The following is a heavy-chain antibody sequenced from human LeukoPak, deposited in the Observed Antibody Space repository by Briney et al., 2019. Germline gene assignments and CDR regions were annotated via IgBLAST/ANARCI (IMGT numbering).Heavy chain of an antibody. D-gene: IGHD3-9*01. CDR1: GGTFSSYA. V-gene: IGHV1-69*04. Sequence: ASVKVSCKASGGTFSSYAISWVRQAPGQGLGWMGRLIPILGIANYAQKFQGRVTITADKSTSTAYMELSSLRSEDTAVYYCARDSLDYDILTGSYGGYYYYGMDVWGQGTTVTVSS. J-gene: IGHJ6*02. CDR2: LIPILGIA. CDR3: ARDSLDYDILTGSYGGYYYYGMDV.